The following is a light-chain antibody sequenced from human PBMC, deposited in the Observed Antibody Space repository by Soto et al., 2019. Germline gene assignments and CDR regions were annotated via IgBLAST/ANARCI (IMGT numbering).Light chain of an antibody. J-gene: IGKJ1*01. CDR2: AAS. CDR3: QQSYNSPQT. CDR1: QSISSW. Sequence: DIQMTQSPSTLSASVGDRVTITCRASQSISSWLAWYQQKPGKAPKLLIYAASSLQSGVPSRFSGSGSGTDFTLTINSLQPEDFATYSCQQSYNSPQTFGQGTKV. V-gene: IGKV1-39*01.